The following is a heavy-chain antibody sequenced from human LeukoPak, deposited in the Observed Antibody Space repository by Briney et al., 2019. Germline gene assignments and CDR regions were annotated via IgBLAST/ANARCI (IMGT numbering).Heavy chain of an antibody. CDR2: IYYSGST. Sequence: SETLSLTCTVSGGSISSGGYYWSWIRQPPGKGLEWIGSIYYSGSTYYNPSLKSRVTISVDTSKNQFSLKLSSVTAADTAVYYCARHATPLPMAARWGHWFDPWGQGTLVTVSS. CDR1: GGSISSGGYY. J-gene: IGHJ5*02. V-gene: IGHV4-39*01. CDR3: ARHATPLPMAARWGHWFDP. D-gene: IGHD6-6*01.